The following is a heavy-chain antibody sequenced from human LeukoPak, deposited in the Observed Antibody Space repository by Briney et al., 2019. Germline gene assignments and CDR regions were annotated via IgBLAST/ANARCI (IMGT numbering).Heavy chain of an antibody. CDR3: ARDRGDFWSGYPYQ. J-gene: IGHJ4*02. CDR2: IYTSGST. Sequence: SETLPLTCTVPGGSISSYYWSWIRQPAGKGLEWIGRIYTSGSTNYNPSLKSRVTMSVDTSKNQFSLKLSSVTAADTAVYYCARDRGDFWSGYPYQWGQGTLVTVSS. V-gene: IGHV4-4*07. CDR1: GGSISSYY. D-gene: IGHD3-3*01.